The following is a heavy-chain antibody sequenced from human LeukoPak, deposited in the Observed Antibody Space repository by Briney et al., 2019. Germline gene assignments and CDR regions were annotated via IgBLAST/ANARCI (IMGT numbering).Heavy chain of an antibody. J-gene: IGHJ4*02. Sequence: PGGSLRLSCAASGFTFSSYAMHWVRQAPGKGLEWVAVISYDGSNKYYADSVKGRFTISRDNSKNTLCLQMNSLRAEDTAVYYCATWYSSGWYGDFDYWGQGTLVTVSS. CDR1: GFTFSSYA. D-gene: IGHD6-19*01. V-gene: IGHV3-30-3*01. CDR3: ATWYSSGWYGDFDY. CDR2: ISYDGSNK.